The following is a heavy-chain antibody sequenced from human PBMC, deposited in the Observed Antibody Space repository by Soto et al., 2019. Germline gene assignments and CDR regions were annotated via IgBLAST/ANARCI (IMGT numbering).Heavy chain of an antibody. CDR3: ARDMTAFDQIVVLPALFDY. CDR2: ISAYNGNT. Sequence: SVKLCCKASGYTFSSYTISWVRQAPGQGLEWMGGISAYNGNTRYLQKLQGRVTMTTDTSTSTAYMELRSLRSDDTAVYYCARDMTAFDQIVVLPALFDYRGQRSLVTGSS. V-gene: IGHV1-18*04. D-gene: IGHD2-2*01. J-gene: IGHJ4*02. CDR1: GYTFSSYT.